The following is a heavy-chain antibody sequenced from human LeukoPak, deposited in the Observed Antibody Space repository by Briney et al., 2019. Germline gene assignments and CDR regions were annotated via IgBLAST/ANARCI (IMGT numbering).Heavy chain of an antibody. V-gene: IGHV3-30-3*01. Sequence: GGSLRLSCAASGFTFSSYAMHWVRQAPGKGLEWVAVISYDGSNKYYADSVKGRFTISRDNSKNTLYLQMNSLRAEDTAVYYCARDVDSSGYYGRTFDIWGQGTMVTVSS. CDR2: ISYDGSNK. CDR3: ARDVDSSGYYGRTFDI. J-gene: IGHJ3*02. D-gene: IGHD3-22*01. CDR1: GFTFSSYA.